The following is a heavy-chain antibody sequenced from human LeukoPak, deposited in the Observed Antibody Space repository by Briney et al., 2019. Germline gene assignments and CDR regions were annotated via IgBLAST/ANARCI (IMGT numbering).Heavy chain of an antibody. CDR2: INTNTGNP. CDR3: ARGGRFYYGSGSYSTRYYFDH. CDR1: GYTFTAYA. Sequence: ASVKVSCKASGYTFTAYAMNWVRQAPGQGLEWMGWINTNTGNPTYAQGFTGRFVFSLDTSVSTAYLQISSLKAEDTAVYYCARGGRFYYGSGSYSTRYYFDHWGQGNLVTVSS. D-gene: IGHD3-10*01. J-gene: IGHJ4*02. V-gene: IGHV7-4-1*02.